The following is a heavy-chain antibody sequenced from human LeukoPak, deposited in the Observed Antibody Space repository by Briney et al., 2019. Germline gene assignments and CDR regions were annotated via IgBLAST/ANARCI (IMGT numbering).Heavy chain of an antibody. J-gene: IGHJ3*02. D-gene: IGHD4-23*01. CDR3: ARDRIYGGKGGDAFDI. V-gene: IGHV3-21*04. CDR2: ISSSSTYI. CDR1: GFTFSNYW. Sequence: PGGSLRLSCAASGFTFSNYWMNWVRQAPGKGLEWVSFISSSSTYIYYADSVKGRFTISRDNAKNSLYLQMNSLRAEDTAVYYCARDRIYGGKGGDAFDIWGQGTMVTVSS.